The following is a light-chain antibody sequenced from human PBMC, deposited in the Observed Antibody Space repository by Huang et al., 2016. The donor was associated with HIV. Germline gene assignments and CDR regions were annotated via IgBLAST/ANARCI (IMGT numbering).Light chain of an antibody. V-gene: IGKV1-33*01. J-gene: IGKJ4*01. CDR2: DAS. Sequence: DIQMTQSPSFLSASVGDRVTITCQASQDISNYFNWYQHKPGKAPKLLIYDASNLETGVPSRFSGSGYGTDFTFTISSLQPEDIATYYCQQYDNPLTFGGGTNVEIK. CDR3: QQYDNPLT. CDR1: QDISNY.